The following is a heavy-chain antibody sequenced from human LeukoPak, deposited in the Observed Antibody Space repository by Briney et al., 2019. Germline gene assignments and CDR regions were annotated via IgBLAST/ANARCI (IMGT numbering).Heavy chain of an antibody. CDR1: GFTFSSYV. Sequence: GGSLRLSCETAGFTFSSYVMHWVRRTPGKGLVWVSRISHDGIISYADSVKGRFTISRDNAKNTLILQMSSLRVEDTAVYYCARDWVYKIDYWGRGTLVTVSS. J-gene: IGHJ4*02. CDR3: ARDWVYKIDY. D-gene: IGHD5-24*01. V-gene: IGHV3-74*01. CDR2: ISHDGII.